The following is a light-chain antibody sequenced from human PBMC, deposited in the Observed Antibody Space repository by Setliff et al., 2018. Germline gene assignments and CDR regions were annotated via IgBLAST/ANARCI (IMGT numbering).Light chain of an antibody. CDR3: QSYDSSLSGSYV. V-gene: IGLV1-40*01. CDR2: GNS. Sequence: QSVLTQPPSVSGAPGQRVTISCTGSSSNTGAGYDVHWYQQLPGTAPKLLIHGNSNRPSGVPDRFSGSKSGTSASLAITGLQAEDEADYYCQSYDSSLSGSYVFGTGTKVTVL. J-gene: IGLJ1*01. CDR1: SSNTGAGYD.